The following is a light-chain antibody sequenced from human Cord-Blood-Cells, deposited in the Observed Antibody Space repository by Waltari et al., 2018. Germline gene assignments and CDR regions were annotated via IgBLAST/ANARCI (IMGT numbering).Light chain of an antibody. CDR3: CSDAGSHVV. Sequence: QSALTQPRSVSGSPGQSVTISCTGTSSAVGGYNYVSWYQQHPGKAPKLMIYDVSKRPSGVPDRFSGSKSGNTASLTISGLQAEDEADYYCCSDAGSHVVFGGGTKLTVL. V-gene: IGLV2-11*01. CDR2: DVS. J-gene: IGLJ2*01. CDR1: SSAVGGYNY.